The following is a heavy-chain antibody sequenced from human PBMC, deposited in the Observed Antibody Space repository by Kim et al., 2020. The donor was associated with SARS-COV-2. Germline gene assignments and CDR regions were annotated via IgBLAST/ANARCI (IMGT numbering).Heavy chain of an antibody. CDR2: IYPGDSDT. D-gene: IGHD5-18*01. CDR1: GYSFTSYW. V-gene: IGHV5-51*01. Sequence: GESLKISCKGSGYSFTSYWIGWVRQMPGKGLEWMGIIYPGDSDTRYSPSFQGQVTISADKSISTAYLQWSSLKASDTAMYYCARYQSRGYTAMGKPGDYWGQGTLVTVSS. CDR3: ARYQSRGYTAMGKPGDY. J-gene: IGHJ4*02.